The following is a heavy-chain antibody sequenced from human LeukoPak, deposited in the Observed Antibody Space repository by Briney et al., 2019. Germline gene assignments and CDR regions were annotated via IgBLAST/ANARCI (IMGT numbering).Heavy chain of an antibody. J-gene: IGHJ6*02. CDR3: ARTPVTVSRGVIEDGMDV. V-gene: IGHV1-2*02. CDR2: IDPNTGRT. CDR1: GYTFTDYY. Sequence: ASVKVSCKPSGYTFTDYYLHWVRQAPGQGLEWMGWIDPNTGRTNFAEKFQGRVTMTRDTSVSTAYMDLSRLGSDDRAVYYCARTPVTVSRGVIEDGMDVWGQGTTVTVSS. D-gene: IGHD3-10*01.